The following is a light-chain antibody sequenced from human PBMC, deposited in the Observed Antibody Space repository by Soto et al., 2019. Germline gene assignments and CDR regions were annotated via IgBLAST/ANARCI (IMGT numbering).Light chain of an antibody. Sequence: QSALTQPRSVSGSPGQSVTISCTGTSSDVGGYDYVSWYQQHPNKAPKLMIYDVSKRPSGVPDRFSGSKSGNTASLTISVLQAEDEADYYCYSYAGSSYVFGTGTKVTVL. CDR2: DVS. J-gene: IGLJ1*01. CDR3: YSYAGSSYV. V-gene: IGLV2-11*01. CDR1: SSDVGGYDY.